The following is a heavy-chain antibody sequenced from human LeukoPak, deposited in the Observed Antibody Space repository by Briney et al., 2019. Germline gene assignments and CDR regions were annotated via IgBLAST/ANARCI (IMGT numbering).Heavy chain of an antibody. CDR1: GFTFTSSA. V-gene: IGHV1-58*02. Sequence: SVKVSCKASGFTFTSSAIEWVRQARGQRLEWIGWIVVGSGHTNYAQKFQERVTITRDMSTSTAYMELSSGRSEDTAVYYCAAEGDYAFDYWVQGTMVTVSS. D-gene: IGHD4-17*01. CDR3: AAEGDYAFDY. CDR2: IVVGSGHT. J-gene: IGHJ4*02.